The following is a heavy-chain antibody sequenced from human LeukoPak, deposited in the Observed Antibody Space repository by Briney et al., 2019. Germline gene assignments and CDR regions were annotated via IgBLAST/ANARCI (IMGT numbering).Heavy chain of an antibody. CDR3: AKGRGFSSWTIIDY. V-gene: IGHV3-30*02. CDR2: IRYDGSNK. D-gene: IGHD6-13*01. CDR1: GFTFSSYG. Sequence: PGGSLRLSCAASGFTFSSYGMHWVRQAPGKGLEWVAFIRYDGSNKYYADSVKGRFTISRDNSKNTLYLQMNSLRAEDTAVYYCAKGRGFSSWTIIDYWGQGTLVTVSS. J-gene: IGHJ4*02.